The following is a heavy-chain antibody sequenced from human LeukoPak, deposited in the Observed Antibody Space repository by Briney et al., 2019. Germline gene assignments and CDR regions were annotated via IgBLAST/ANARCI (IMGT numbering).Heavy chain of an antibody. CDR2: INHSGST. V-gene: IGHV4-34*01. Sequence: SETLSLTCAVYGGSFSGYYWSWIRQPPGKGPEWIGEINHSGSTNYNPSLKSRVTISVDTSKNQFSLKLSSVTAADTAVYYCARVFYGSGRFDYWGQGTLVTVSS. D-gene: IGHD3-10*01. J-gene: IGHJ4*02. CDR1: GGSFSGYY. CDR3: ARVFYGSGRFDY.